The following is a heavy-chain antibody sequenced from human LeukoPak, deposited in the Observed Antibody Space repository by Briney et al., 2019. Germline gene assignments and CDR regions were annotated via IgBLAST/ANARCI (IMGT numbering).Heavy chain of an antibody. D-gene: IGHD2-2*01. CDR3: ARLGVPAVVGDWFDP. J-gene: IGHJ5*02. V-gene: IGHV4-39*01. Sequence: SETLSLTCTVSGDSIFSSRYYWGWIRQPPGKGLEWIGSIYYRGSTYYNPSLKSRVTISVDTSKNQFSLKLSSVTAADTALYYCARLGVPAVVGDWFDPWGQGTLVTVSS. CDR2: IYYRGST. CDR1: GDSIFSSRYY.